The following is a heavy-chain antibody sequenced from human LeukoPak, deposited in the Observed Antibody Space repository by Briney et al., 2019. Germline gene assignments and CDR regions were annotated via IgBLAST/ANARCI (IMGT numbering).Heavy chain of an antibody. V-gene: IGHV3-23*01. CDR1: GFTFSSYS. CDR2: ISGSGGST. D-gene: IGHD2/OR15-2a*01. J-gene: IGHJ3*02. Sequence: GVSLRLSCAASGFTFSSYSMNWVRQAPGKGLEWVSAISGSGGSTYYADSVKGRFTISRDSSKNTLYLQMNSLRAEDTAVYYCAKDLIGASHAFDMWGQGTMVTVS. CDR3: AKDLIGASHAFDM.